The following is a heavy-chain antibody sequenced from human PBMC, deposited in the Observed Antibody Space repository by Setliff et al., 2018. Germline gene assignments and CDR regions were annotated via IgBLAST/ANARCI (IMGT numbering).Heavy chain of an antibody. Sequence: ASVKVSCKASGYTFTSYGISWVRQAPGQGLEWMGRIIPIFGTANYAQKFQGRVTITADKSTSTAYMELSSLRSEDTAVYYCARASPVAGLTTDYWGQGTLVTVSS. CDR2: IIPIFGTA. D-gene: IGHD6-19*01. CDR1: GYTFTSYG. V-gene: IGHV1-69*06. CDR3: ARASPVAGLTTDY. J-gene: IGHJ4*02.